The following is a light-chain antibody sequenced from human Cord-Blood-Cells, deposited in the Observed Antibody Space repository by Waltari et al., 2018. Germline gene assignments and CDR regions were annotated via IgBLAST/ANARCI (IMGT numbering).Light chain of an antibody. J-gene: IGKJ4*01. CDR3: QQYNSPSLT. CDR2: DAS. V-gene: IGKV1-5*01. CDR1: QSISSW. Sequence: DIQMTQSPSTLSASVGDRVTITCRASQSISSWLAWYQQKPGKAPKLLIYDASSLESGVPSRFSGSGSGTEFTLTISSLQPDDFATYYRQQYNSPSLTFGGGTKVEIK.